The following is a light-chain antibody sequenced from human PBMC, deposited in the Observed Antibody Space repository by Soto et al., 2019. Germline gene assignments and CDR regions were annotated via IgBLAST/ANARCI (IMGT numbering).Light chain of an antibody. CDR3: QQYGSSPTWT. J-gene: IGKJ1*01. CDR2: GAS. CDR1: QSVSSSY. V-gene: IGKV3-20*01. Sequence: EIVLTQSPGTLSLSPGERATLSCRASQSVSSSYLAWYQQKPGQAPSILIYGASSRATGIPDRFSGSGSGTDFTLTISRLEAEDFAVYYCQQYGSSPTWTFGQGTTVEIK.